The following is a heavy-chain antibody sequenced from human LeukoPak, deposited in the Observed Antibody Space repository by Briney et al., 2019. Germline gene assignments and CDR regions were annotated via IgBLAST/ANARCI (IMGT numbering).Heavy chain of an antibody. CDR3: AREPIAAAGNFDY. V-gene: IGHV4-34*01. Sequence: SETLSLTCAVYGGSFSGYYWSWIRQPPGKGLEWIGEINHSGSTYYNPSLKSRVTISVDTSKNQFSLKLSSVTAADTAVYYCAREPIAAAGNFDYWGQGTLVTVSS. CDR1: GGSFSGYY. D-gene: IGHD6-13*01. J-gene: IGHJ4*02. CDR2: INHSGST.